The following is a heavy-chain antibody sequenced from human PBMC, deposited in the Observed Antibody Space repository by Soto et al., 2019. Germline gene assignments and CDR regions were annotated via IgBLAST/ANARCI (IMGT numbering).Heavy chain of an antibody. CDR2: FSGSGGNI. CDR3: AKDPPWTVGPLAMDV. J-gene: IGHJ6*02. V-gene: IGHV3-23*01. D-gene: IGHD1-26*01. CDR1: GFAFSTHA. Sequence: EVHLLESVGGLVQPGGSLRLSCVASGFAFSTHAMSWVRQAPGKGLEWVSTFSGSGGNIYYAESVKGRLTISRDDSKNTLYLQINRLRVEDTAVYYCAKDPPWTVGPLAMDVWGQGTTVIVSS.